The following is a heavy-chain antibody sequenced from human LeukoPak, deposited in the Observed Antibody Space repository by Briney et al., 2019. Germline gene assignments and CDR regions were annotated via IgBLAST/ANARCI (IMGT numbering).Heavy chain of an antibody. CDR2: INPKTGGT. D-gene: IGHD3-10*01. Sequence: GASVKVSCKTSGYTFTDYYVHWVRQAPGQGLEWMGWINPKTGGTNYAQEFQGRVTMTRDTSISTAYMELSSLRSDDTAVYYCARAQGTYGSGSYTAFWGQGTLVTVSS. CDR1: GYTFTDYY. J-gene: IGHJ4*02. V-gene: IGHV1-2*02. CDR3: ARAQGTYGSGSYTAF.